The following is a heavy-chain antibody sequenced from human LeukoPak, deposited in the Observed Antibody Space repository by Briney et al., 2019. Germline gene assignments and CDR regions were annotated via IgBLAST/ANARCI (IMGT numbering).Heavy chain of an antibody. CDR1: GFTFRRYW. J-gene: IGHJ3*02. D-gene: IGHD3-22*01. V-gene: IGHV3-74*01. CDR3: AAYYYDSGEGSAFDI. Sequence: GGSLRLSCAASGFTFRRYWMHWVRQAPGKGLVWVSRIHPDGSSTSYADSVKGRFTISRDNAKNTLYLQMNSLRAEDTALYYCAAYYYDSGEGSAFDIWGQGTMVTVSS. CDR2: IHPDGSST.